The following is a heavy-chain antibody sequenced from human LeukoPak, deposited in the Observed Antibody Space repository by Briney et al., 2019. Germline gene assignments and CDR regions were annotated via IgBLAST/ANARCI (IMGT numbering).Heavy chain of an antibody. Sequence: PGGSLKLSCAASGFTFSNYAMTWVRQAPGKGLEWVSFISDSGDSAYYADSVKGRFTISRDNSKNTLYLQMNSLRAEDTAVYYCATPRGDCGGNSCYVYWGQGTLVTVSS. CDR2: ISDSGDSA. J-gene: IGHJ4*02. CDR1: GFTFSNYA. CDR3: ATPRGDCGGNSCYVY. V-gene: IGHV3-23*01. D-gene: IGHD2-15*01.